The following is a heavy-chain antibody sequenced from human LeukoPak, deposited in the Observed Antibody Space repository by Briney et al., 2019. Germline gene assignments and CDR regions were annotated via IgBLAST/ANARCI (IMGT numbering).Heavy chain of an antibody. J-gene: IGHJ4*02. CDR2: IWYDGTNK. V-gene: IGHV3-33*01. D-gene: IGHD4-17*01. CDR1: GFTFSTYG. Sequence: PGGSLRLPCAASGFTFSTYGMHWVRQAPGKGLEWVAVIWYDGTNKYYGDSVKGRFTISRENSKNTLYLQMNSLRVEDTAVYYCARSNYGDYSLGVYLSWGQGTLVTVSS. CDR3: ARSNYGDYSLGVYLS.